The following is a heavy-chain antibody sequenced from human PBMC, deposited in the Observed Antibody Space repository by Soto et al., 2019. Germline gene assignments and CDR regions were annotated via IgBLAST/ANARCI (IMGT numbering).Heavy chain of an antibody. CDR1: GYIFTAYS. V-gene: IGHV1-46*01. D-gene: IGHD2-15*01. Sequence: QVQLVQSGAEVKKPGASVKVSCKTSGYIFTAYSMHWVRQAPGQGLEWMGVVNPSGGSAHYAQSFEGRVTFTRDTSTSTYYMELSSRRSEDTAVYYCAREENCRGGTCYSEYFHHWGQGTLVTDSS. CDR3: AREENCRGGTCYSEYFHH. CDR2: VNPSGGSA. J-gene: IGHJ1*01.